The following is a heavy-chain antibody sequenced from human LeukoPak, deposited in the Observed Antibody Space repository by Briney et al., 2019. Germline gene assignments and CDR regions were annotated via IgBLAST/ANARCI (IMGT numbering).Heavy chain of an antibody. J-gene: IGHJ4*02. CDR1: GYGFTING. V-gene: IGHV1-18*01. D-gene: IGHD3-22*01. Sequence: ASVKLSCNASGYGFTINGISWVRQAHGQGLEWMGWISAYNGNTNYAQKLQGRVTMTTNTTTSTAYMELRSLRSDDTAVYYWARGKQGTYYEVDYWGQGTLVTVSS. CDR2: ISAYNGNT. CDR3: ARGKQGTYYEVDY.